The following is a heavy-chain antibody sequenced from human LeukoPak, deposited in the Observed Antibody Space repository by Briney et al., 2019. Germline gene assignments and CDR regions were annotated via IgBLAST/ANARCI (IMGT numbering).Heavy chain of an antibody. CDR2: INPNSGGT. CDR1: GYSFTDYY. D-gene: IGHD2-21*01. V-gene: IGHV1-2*02. Sequence: ASVKVSCKTSGYSFTDYYMHWVRQAPGQGLEWMGWINPNSGGTSSAQKFQGTVTMTRDTSITTVYMEVSWLTSDDTAIYYCARADRLHGGPYLIGPWGQGTLVTVSS. CDR3: ARADRLHGGPYLIGP. J-gene: IGHJ5*02.